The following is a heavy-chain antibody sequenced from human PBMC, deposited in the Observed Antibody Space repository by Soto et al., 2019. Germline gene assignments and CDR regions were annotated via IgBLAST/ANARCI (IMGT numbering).Heavy chain of an antibody. V-gene: IGHV3-23*01. CDR3: AKNGPLLLWFGESYEYFDY. Sequence: GGSLRLSCAASGFTFSSYAMSWVRQAPGKGLEWVSAISGSGGSTYYADSVKGRFTISRDNSKNTLYLQMNSLRAEDTAVYYCAKNGPLLLWFGESYEYFDYWGQGTLVTVSS. D-gene: IGHD3-10*01. J-gene: IGHJ4*02. CDR2: ISGSGGST. CDR1: GFTFSSYA.